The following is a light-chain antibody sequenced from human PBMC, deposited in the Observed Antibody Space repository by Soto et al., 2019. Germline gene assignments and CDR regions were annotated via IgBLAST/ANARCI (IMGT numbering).Light chain of an antibody. J-gene: IGLJ1*01. Sequence: SYELTQPPSVSVAPGKTARITCGGNNSGSKSVHWYQQKPGQAPVLVIYYDNDRPSGIPERFSGSNSGNTATLTISRVEAGDEADYYCQVWDSGSDHYVFGTGTKLTVL. CDR2: YDN. CDR1: NSGSKS. V-gene: IGLV3-21*04. CDR3: QVWDSGSDHYV.